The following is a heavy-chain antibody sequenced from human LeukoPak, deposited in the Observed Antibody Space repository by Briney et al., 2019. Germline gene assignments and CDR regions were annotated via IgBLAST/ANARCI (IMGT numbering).Heavy chain of an antibody. Sequence: SETLSLTCTVSGGSISSSSYYWGWIRQPPGKGLEWIGSIYYSGSTYYNPSLKSRVTISVDTSKNQFSLKLSSVTAADTAVYYCARDGYYDSSGYYPHAFDIWGQGTMVTVSS. D-gene: IGHD3-22*01. V-gene: IGHV4-39*07. CDR1: GGSISSSSYY. CDR3: ARDGYYDSSGYYPHAFDI. CDR2: IYYSGST. J-gene: IGHJ3*02.